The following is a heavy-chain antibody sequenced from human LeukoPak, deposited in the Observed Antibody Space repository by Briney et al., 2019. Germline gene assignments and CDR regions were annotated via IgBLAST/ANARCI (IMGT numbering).Heavy chain of an antibody. CDR1: GFNVSSNY. CDR2: IYSGGST. CDR3: ARDRDSSGWVKI. Sequence: GGSLRLSCAASGFNVSSNYMSWFRQALGKGLQWCSVIYSGGSTYYAYSVKGRFIISRDYSKNILYLYMHSLGLEASAVYYCARDRDSSGWVKIWGQGTMVTVSS. V-gene: IGHV3-66*01. J-gene: IGHJ3*02. D-gene: IGHD6-19*01.